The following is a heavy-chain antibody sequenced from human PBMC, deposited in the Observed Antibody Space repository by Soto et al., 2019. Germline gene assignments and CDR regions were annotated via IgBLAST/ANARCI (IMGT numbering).Heavy chain of an antibody. Sequence: VKVSCKASGYTFTDYFMNWVRQAPGQRLEWMGWINAGNGNTKYSQKFQGRVTITRDTSASTAYMELSSLRSEDTAVYYCARSIVVVTALDYWGQGTLVTVSS. CDR1: GYTFTDYF. CDR2: INAGNGNT. V-gene: IGHV1-3*01. D-gene: IGHD2-21*02. J-gene: IGHJ4*02. CDR3: ARSIVVVTALDY.